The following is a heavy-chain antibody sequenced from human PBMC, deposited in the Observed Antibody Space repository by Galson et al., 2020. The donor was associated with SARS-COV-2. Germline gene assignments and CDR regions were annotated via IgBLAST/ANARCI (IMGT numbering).Heavy chain of an antibody. J-gene: IGHJ2*01. Sequence: GESLKISCKTSGYSFTSFWIGWVRQMPGKGLEWMGIIYPGDSDTRYRPSFLGQVTISADKSINTAYLQWSSLKASDTAMYYCASTGSGWYEWYFDLWGRGTLVTVSS. CDR3: ASTGSGWYEWYFDL. V-gene: IGHV5-51*01. CDR2: IYPGDSDT. D-gene: IGHD6-19*01. CDR1: GYSFTSFW.